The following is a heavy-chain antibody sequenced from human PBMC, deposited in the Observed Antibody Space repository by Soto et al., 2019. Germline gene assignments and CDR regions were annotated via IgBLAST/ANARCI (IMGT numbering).Heavy chain of an antibody. Sequence: SETLSLTCTVSGGSISSSGYYWGWIRQPPGKGLEWIGSFYYSGSTYYNPSLKSRVTISVDTSDNQFSLKLSSVTAADTAVYYCARHDYVGSGNKYYYYGMAGSGQGTNVTGSS. CDR3: ARHDYVGSGNKYYYYGMAG. D-gene: IGHD3-10*01. CDR2: FYYSGST. J-gene: IGHJ6*02. CDR1: GGSISSSGYY. V-gene: IGHV4-39*01.